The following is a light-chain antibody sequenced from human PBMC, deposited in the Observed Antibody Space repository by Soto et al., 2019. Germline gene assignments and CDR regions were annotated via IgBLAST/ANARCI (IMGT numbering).Light chain of an antibody. J-gene: IGKJ5*01. Sequence: EIVMTQSPATLSVSPGERATLSCRASQSVSSNLAWYQQKPGQAPRLLIYGAATRATGIPARFSGSRSGSEVTLTISSLQSEDFAVNYCHQYNNWPPFTFGKGTRLEIK. V-gene: IGKV3-15*01. CDR3: HQYNNWPPFT. CDR1: QSVSSN. CDR2: GAA.